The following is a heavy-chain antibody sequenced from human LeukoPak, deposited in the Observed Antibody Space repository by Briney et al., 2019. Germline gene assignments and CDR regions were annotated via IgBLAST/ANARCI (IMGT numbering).Heavy chain of an antibody. V-gene: IGHV3-15*01. Sequence: GGSLRLSCAASGFTFSNAWIGWVRQAPGKGLEWVGRIKSKSDGETTDYAAPVKGRFTISRDDSKNTLYLQMNSLKTEDTALYYCTTDSDDFDYWGQGTLVTVSS. CDR1: GFTFSNAW. J-gene: IGHJ4*02. CDR2: IKSKSDGETT. CDR3: TTDSDDFDY. D-gene: IGHD3-3*01.